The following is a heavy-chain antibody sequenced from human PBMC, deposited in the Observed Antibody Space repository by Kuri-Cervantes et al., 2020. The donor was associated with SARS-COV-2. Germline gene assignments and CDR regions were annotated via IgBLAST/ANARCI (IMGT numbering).Heavy chain of an antibody. CDR3: ARGERGGYYYPFDY. J-gene: IGHJ4*02. CDR1: GYTFTSFG. CDR2: MNPNSGNT. V-gene: IGHV1-8*02. Sequence: ASVKVSCKTSGYTFTSFGISWVRQAPGQGLEWMGWMNPNSGNTGYAQKFQGRVTMTRNTSISTAYMELSSLRSEDTAVYYCARGERGGYYYPFDYWGQGTLVTVSS. D-gene: IGHD3-22*01.